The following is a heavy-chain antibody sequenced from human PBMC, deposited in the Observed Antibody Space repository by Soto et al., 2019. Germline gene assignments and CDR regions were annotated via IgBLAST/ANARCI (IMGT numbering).Heavy chain of an antibody. J-gene: IGHJ6*02. D-gene: IGHD4-17*01. CDR2: ISAYNGNT. CDR1: GYTFTSYG. V-gene: IGHV1-18*01. CDR3: ARDGENGDYIPLYGMDV. Sequence: QVQLVQSGAEVKKPGASVKVSCKASGYTFTSYGISWVRQAPGQGLEWMGWISAYNGNTNYAQKPQGRVTMTTXXSXSXXYRELRSLRSDDTAVYYCARDGENGDYIPLYGMDVWGQGTTVTVSS.